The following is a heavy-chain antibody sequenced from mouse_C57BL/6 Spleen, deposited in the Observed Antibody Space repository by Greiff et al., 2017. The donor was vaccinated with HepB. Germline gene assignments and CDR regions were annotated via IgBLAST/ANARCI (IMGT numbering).Heavy chain of an antibody. D-gene: IGHD3-2*02. Sequence: VQLQQSGAELVRPGASVKLSCTASGFNIKDDYMHWVKQRPEQGLEWIGLIDPYNGDTKYASKFQGKATITADTSSNTAYLQLSSLTSEDAAVYYCTVANAQDPYAYWGQGTLVTVSA. CDR3: TVANAQDPYAY. J-gene: IGHJ3*01. CDR2: IDPYNGDT. V-gene: IGHV14-4*01. CDR1: GFNIKDDY.